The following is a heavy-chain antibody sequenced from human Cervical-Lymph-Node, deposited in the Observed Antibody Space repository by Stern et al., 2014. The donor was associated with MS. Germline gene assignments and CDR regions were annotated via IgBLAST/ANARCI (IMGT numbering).Heavy chain of an antibody. CDR2: IKPRGGYT. J-gene: IGHJ4*02. V-gene: IGHV1-46*04. D-gene: IGHD1-1*01. CDR3: ARLEGVTASWND. Sequence: QLVQSGAEVKQPGASVKMSCKTSGYPFINYWNPWGRPATGQGLACMVIIKPRGGYTIYAQKLKGRFTMTRDAYRITVYMELTNLSFDDTATYYCARLEGVTASWNDWGQGTLLTVSS. CDR1: GYPFINYW.